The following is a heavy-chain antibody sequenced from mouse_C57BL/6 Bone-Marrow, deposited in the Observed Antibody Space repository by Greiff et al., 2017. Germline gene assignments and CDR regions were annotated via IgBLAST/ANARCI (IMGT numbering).Heavy chain of an antibody. Sequence: QVHVKQSGAELVKPGASVKLSCKASGYTFTEYTIHWVKQRSGPGLGWIGWFYPGSGSIKYNEKFKDKATLTADKSSSTVYMELSRLTSEDSAVYFCARHEDRMIHHWYFDVWGTGTTVTVSS. V-gene: IGHV1-62-2*01. CDR3: ARHEDRMIHHWYFDV. CDR1: GYTFTEYT. D-gene: IGHD2-4*01. CDR2: FYPGSGSI. J-gene: IGHJ1*03.